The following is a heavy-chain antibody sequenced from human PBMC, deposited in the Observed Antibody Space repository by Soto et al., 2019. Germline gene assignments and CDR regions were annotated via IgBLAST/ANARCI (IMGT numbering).Heavy chain of an antibody. CDR1: GGSISSGYYY. D-gene: IGHD2-2*01. J-gene: IGHJ5*02. V-gene: IGHV4-30-4*01. Sequence: SETLSLTCTVSGGSISSGYYYWSWIRQPPGKGLEWIGYIYYIGSTYYNPSLKSRVTISVDTSKNQFSLKLSSVTAADTAVYYCASFQMLQVWFDPWGQGTLVTVSS. CDR2: IYYIGST. CDR3: ASFQMLQVWFDP.